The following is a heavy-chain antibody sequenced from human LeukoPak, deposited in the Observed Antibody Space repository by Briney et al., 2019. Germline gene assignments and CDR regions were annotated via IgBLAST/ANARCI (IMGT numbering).Heavy chain of an antibody. CDR2: ISGSGGST. J-gene: IGHJ6*02. Sequence: GGSLRLSCAASGFTFSSYAMSWVRQAPGKGLEWVSAISGSGGSTYYADPVKGRFTISRDNSKNTLYLQMNSLRAEDTAVYYFAKEGRIAAAGREGYYYYGMDVWSQGTTVTVSS. CDR3: AKEGRIAAAGREGYYYYGMDV. CDR1: GFTFSSYA. V-gene: IGHV3-23*01. D-gene: IGHD6-13*01.